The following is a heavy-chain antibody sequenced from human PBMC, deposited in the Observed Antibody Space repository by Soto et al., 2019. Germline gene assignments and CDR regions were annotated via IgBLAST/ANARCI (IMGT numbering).Heavy chain of an antibody. D-gene: IGHD1-26*01. CDR1: GGSIRSYY. CDR3: AREGASGFGMDV. CDR2: IYTSGTT. Sequence: SETLSLTCNVSGGSIRSYYWSWIRQPAGKALEWIGRIYTSGTTNYNPSLKSRVTMSVDTSKNQFSLKLSSVTAADTAVYYCAREGASGFGMDVWGQGTTVTVSS. J-gene: IGHJ6*02. V-gene: IGHV4-4*07.